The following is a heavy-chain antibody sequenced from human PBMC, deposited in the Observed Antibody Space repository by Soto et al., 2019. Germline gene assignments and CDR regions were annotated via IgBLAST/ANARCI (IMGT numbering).Heavy chain of an antibody. CDR2: ISYDGSNK. Sequence: GGSLRLSCAASGFTFSSYAMHWVRQAPGKGLEWVAVISYDGSNKYYADSVKGRFTISRDNSKNTLYLQMNSLRAEDAAVYYCTTDSYSTMIVVRFDYWGHGTLVTVSS. V-gene: IGHV3-30-3*01. D-gene: IGHD3-22*01. J-gene: IGHJ4*01. CDR3: TTDSYSTMIVVRFDY. CDR1: GFTFSSYA.